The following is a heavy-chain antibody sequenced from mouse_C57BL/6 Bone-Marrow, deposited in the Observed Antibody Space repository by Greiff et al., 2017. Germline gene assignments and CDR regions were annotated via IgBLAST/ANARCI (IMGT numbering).Heavy chain of an antibody. J-gene: IGHJ3*01. Sequence: VHVKQSGAELVRPGPSVKLSCTASGFNIKDYYMPWVKQRPEQGLEWIGRIDPEDGDTEYAPKFQGKATMTADTSSTTAYLQLSSLTSEDTAVYYCTIDGYWTWFAYWGQGTLVTVSA. CDR2: IDPEDGDT. D-gene: IGHD2-3*01. CDR3: TIDGYWTWFAY. CDR1: GFNIKDYY. V-gene: IGHV14-1*01.